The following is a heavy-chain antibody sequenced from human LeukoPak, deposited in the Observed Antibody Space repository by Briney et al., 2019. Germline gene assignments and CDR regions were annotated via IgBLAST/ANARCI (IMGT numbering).Heavy chain of an antibody. Sequence: GESLKISCKGSGYSFTSYWIGWVRQMPGKGLEWMGIIYPGDSDTRYSPSFQGQVTIPADKSISTAYLQWSSLKASDTAMYYCARHITMVRGVTREFDYWGQGTLVTVSS. CDR1: GYSFTSYW. J-gene: IGHJ4*02. CDR3: ARHITMVRGVTREFDY. V-gene: IGHV5-51*01. D-gene: IGHD3-10*01. CDR2: IYPGDSDT.